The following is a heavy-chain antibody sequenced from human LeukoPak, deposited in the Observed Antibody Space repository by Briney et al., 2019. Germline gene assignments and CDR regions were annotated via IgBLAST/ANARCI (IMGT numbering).Heavy chain of an antibody. D-gene: IGHD3-16*01. CDR2: INPNSGGT. CDR1: GYTFTTYD. CDR3: ARVRYRLAETYIDY. Sequence: ASVKVSCKASGYTFTTYDMNWVRQATGQGLEWMGWINPNSGGTNYAQKFQGRVTMTRDTSISTAYMELSRLRSDDTAVYYCARVRYRLAETYIDYWGQGTLVTVSS. V-gene: IGHV1-2*02. J-gene: IGHJ4*02.